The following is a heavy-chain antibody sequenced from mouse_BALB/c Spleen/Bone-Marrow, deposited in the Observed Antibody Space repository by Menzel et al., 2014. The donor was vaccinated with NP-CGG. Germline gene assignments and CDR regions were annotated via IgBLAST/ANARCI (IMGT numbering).Heavy chain of an antibody. CDR1: GYAFSSSW. CDR2: IYPGDGDT. Sequence: LVESGPELVKPGASVKISCKASGYAFSSSWMSWVKRRPGQGLEWIGRIYPGDGDTNYNGKFKGKATLTADKSSSTAYMQLSSLTSVDSAVYFCARRGGNPSFDYWGQGTTLTVSS. CDR3: ARRGGNPSFDY. D-gene: IGHD2-1*01. V-gene: IGHV1-82*01. J-gene: IGHJ2*01.